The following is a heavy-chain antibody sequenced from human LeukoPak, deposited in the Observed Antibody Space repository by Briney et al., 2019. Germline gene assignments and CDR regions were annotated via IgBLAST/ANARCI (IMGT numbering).Heavy chain of an antibody. CDR1: GGTFSSYA. D-gene: IGHD2/OR15-2a*01. CDR3: GNCNSWRGFGL. J-gene: IGHJ4*02. V-gene: IGHV1-69*05. CDR2: IIPIFGTA. Sequence: SVRVSCKASGGTFSSYAISWVRQAPGQGLEWMGGIIPIFGTANYAQKFQGRVTITTDESTSTAYMEGSSPRSEETAVYFRGNCNSWRGFGLRGQGTLVTVSS.